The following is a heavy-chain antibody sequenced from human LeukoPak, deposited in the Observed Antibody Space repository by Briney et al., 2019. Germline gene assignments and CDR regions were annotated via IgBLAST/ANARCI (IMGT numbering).Heavy chain of an antibody. CDR3: ARRRIAAAGGFDY. D-gene: IGHD6-13*01. CDR2: IYYSGST. J-gene: IGHJ4*02. V-gene: IGHV4-59*12. CDR1: GGSISSYY. Sequence: PSETLSLTCTVSGGSISSYYWSWIRQPPGKGLEWIGYIYYSGSTNYNPSLKSRVTISVDTSKNQFSLKLSSVTAADTAVYYCARRRIAAAGGFDYWGQGTLVTVSS.